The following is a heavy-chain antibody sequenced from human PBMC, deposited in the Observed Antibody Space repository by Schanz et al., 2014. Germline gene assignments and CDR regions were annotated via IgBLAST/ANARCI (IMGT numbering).Heavy chain of an antibody. V-gene: IGHV3-11*01. J-gene: IGHJ6*02. CDR3: ARGNYGMDV. CDR2: INGGGETT. CDR1: FFTCSASS. Sequence: QVHLVESGGGLVKPGGSLRPSFSSSFFTCSASSIPCLLQSPGKGLEWVSYINGGGETTYYADSVRGRFTISRDNAKNSLFLQMNSLRAEDTAKYYCARGNYGMDVWGQGTTVTVSS.